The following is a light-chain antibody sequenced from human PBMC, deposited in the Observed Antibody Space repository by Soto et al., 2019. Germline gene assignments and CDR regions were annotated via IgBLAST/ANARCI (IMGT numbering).Light chain of an antibody. CDR2: DAS. Sequence: EIKMTQSPSSLSVSVGDRVTITCQASQDISSYLNWYQQKPGKAPKLLIYDASNLETGVPSRFSGSGSGTDFTFTISSLQPEDIATYYCQQYDNLPLTFGGGTKVEIK. CDR1: QDISSY. CDR3: QQYDNLPLT. V-gene: IGKV1-33*01. J-gene: IGKJ4*01.